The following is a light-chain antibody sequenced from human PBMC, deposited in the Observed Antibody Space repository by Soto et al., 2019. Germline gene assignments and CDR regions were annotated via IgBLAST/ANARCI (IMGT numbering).Light chain of an antibody. CDR3: CSYAGSSTYV. V-gene: IGLV2-23*01. J-gene: IGLJ1*01. CDR1: SSDVGNYNL. Sequence: QSALAQPASVSGSPGQSITISCTGTSSDVGNYNLVSWYQQHPGKAPKLMIYEGSKRPSGVSNRFSGSKSGNTASLTISGLQAEDEADYYCCSYAGSSTYVFRTGTKATFL. CDR2: EGS.